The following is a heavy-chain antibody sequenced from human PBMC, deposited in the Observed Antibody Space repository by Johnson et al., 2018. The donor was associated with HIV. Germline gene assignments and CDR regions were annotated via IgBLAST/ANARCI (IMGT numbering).Heavy chain of an antibody. D-gene: IGHD1-14*01. CDR1: GFTFSSYA. CDR2: ISYDGSDK. CDR3: ARDITPHKEGVAFDI. J-gene: IGHJ3*02. V-gene: IGHV3-30*04. Sequence: QVQLVESGGGVVQPGRSLRLSCAASGFTFSSYAMHWVRQAPAKGLQWVAVISYDGSDKDYADSVKGRFTISRDSSKNTLYLQMNSLRAEDTAVYYCARDITPHKEGVAFDIWGQGTMVTVSA.